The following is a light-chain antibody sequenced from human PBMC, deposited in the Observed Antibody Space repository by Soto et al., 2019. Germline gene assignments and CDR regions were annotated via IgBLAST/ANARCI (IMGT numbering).Light chain of an antibody. CDR3: TSYTGSDRLL. CDR1: SSDVGRYNY. J-gene: IGLJ2*01. Sequence: QSVLTQPPSASGSLGQSVTISCTGTSSDVGRYNYVSWYQQHPGKAPRVIIFEVTKRPSGVPDRFSGSKSGNTASLTVSGLQAEDEADYYCTSYTGSDRLLIGGGTKLTVL. V-gene: IGLV2-8*01. CDR2: EVT.